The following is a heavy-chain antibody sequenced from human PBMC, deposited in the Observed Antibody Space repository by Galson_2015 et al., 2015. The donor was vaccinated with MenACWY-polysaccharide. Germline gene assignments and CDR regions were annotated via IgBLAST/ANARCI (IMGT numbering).Heavy chain of an antibody. J-gene: IGHJ6*02. CDR3: AREYYYYYGLDV. V-gene: IGHV1-46*04. Sequence: SVKLSCEASGYTFSSYVIQWVRQAPGQGLEWVGVIWPSGAATFYAQTLQGRFTMTRDTSTSTVYVELTSLGAEDTAVYYCAREYYYYYGLDVWGQGTPVTVSS. CDR2: IWPSGAAT. CDR1: GYTFSSYV.